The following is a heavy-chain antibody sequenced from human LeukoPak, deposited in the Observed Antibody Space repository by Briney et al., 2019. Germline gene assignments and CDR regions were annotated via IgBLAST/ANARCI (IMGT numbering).Heavy chain of an antibody. D-gene: IGHD3-22*01. CDR2: ISGSGGST. V-gene: IGHV3-23*01. CDR1: GFTFSSYA. J-gene: IGHJ4*02. CDR3: TTGVRDSSGYYNFDY. Sequence: GGSLRLSCAASGFTFSSYAMSWVRQAPGKGLEWVSAISGSGGSTYYADSVKGRFTISRDNSKNTLYLQMNSLRAEDTAMYHCTTGVRDSSGYYNFDYWGQGTLVTVSS.